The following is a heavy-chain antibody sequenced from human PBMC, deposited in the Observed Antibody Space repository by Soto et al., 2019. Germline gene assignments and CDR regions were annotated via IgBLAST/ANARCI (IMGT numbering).Heavy chain of an antibody. Sequence: QITLKESGPTLVKPTQTLTLTCTFSGFSLRNSGVGVGWIRQPPGKALEWLALIYWDDDKRYSPSLKSRLTLTKDTSKYHVDLTTTTMDPVDTVTYYCAHLRGYRGYVLNPGFDYWGQGTLVTGSS. J-gene: IGHJ4*02. CDR2: IYWDDDK. V-gene: IGHV2-5*02. CDR3: AHLRGYRGYVLNPGFDY. CDR1: GFSLRNSGVG. D-gene: IGHD5-12*01.